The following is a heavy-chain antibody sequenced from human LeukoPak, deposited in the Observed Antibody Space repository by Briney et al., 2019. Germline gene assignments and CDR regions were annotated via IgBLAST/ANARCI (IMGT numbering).Heavy chain of an antibody. V-gene: IGHV1-46*01. CDR3: ARDRGDASAFDI. CDR1: GYTFTSYY. J-gene: IGHJ3*02. D-gene: IGHD3-10*01. CDR2: INPSGGST. Sequence: ASVKVPCKASGYTFTSYYMHWVRQAPGQGLEWMGIINPSGGSTSYAQKFQGRVTMTRDTSTSTVYMGLSSLRSEDTAVYYRARDRGDASAFDIWGQGTMVTVSS.